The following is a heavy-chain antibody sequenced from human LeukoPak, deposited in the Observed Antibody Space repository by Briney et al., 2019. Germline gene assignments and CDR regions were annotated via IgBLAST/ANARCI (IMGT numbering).Heavy chain of an antibody. J-gene: IGHJ4*02. D-gene: IGHD6-6*01. Sequence: SVKVSCKASGGTFSSYAFSWVRQAPGQELEWMGRIIPIFGIANYAQKFQGRVTITADKSTSTAYMELSSLRSEDTAVYYCAREAAARPFDYWGQGTLVTVSS. CDR3: AREAAARPFDY. CDR1: GGTFSSYA. V-gene: IGHV1-69*04. CDR2: IIPIFGIA.